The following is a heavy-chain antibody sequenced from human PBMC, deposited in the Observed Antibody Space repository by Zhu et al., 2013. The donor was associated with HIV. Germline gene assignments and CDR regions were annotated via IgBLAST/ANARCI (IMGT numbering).Heavy chain of an antibody. D-gene: IGHD3-22*01. Sequence: QLLQSGAEVKRPGASVTVSCTASGYNFNNYFINWVRQAPDRGRSGWGGSVLALWDTTLSPIFHGRVALTRATSSNTIYLFLSNLRPDDTAIYFCARALTRTVSMNNGRAALDLWGQGTDLTVST. J-gene: IGHJ4*02. CDR2: SVLALWDT. CDR3: ARALTRTVSMNNGRAALDL. CDR1: GYNFNNYF. V-gene: IGHV1-2*02.